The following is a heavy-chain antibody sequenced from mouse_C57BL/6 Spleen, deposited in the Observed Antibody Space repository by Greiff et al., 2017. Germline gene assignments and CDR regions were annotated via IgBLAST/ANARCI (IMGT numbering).Heavy chain of an antibody. CDR1: GYTFTDYE. CDR2: IDPETGGT. J-gene: IGHJ3*01. Sequence: VQLQESGAELVRPGASVTLSCKASGYTFTDYEMHWVKQTPVHGLEWIGAIDPETGGTAYNQKFKGKAILTAAKSSSTAYMELRSLTSEDSAVYYCTRWLLPFAYWGQGTLVTVSA. V-gene: IGHV1-15*01. CDR3: TRWLLPFAY. D-gene: IGHD2-3*01.